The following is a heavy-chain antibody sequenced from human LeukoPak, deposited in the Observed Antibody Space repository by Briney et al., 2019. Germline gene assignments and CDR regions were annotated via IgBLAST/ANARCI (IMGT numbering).Heavy chain of an antibody. Sequence: GGSLRLSCAASGFTFSRHGMTWVRQAPGKGLEWVAAISDSGYTTYYADFVKGRFTISRDNSKNTLFLQMNGLRTEDTAVYSCAKDIAARRGPDYWGQGTLVTVSS. J-gene: IGHJ4*02. D-gene: IGHD6-6*01. CDR2: ISDSGYTT. CDR3: AKDIAARRGPDY. CDR1: GFTFSRHG. V-gene: IGHV3-23*01.